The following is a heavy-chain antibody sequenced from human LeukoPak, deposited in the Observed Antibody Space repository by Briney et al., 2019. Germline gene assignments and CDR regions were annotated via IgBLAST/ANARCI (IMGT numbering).Heavy chain of an antibody. J-gene: IGHJ4*02. CDR1: GYTFTGYY. D-gene: IGHD3-10*01. CDR3: ARDHITMVRGVIGY. Sequence: ASVKVSCKASGYTFTGYYMHWVRQAPGQGLEWMGWINPNSGGTNYAQKFQGRVTMTRDTSISTAYMELRSLRSDDTAVYYCARDHITMVRGVIGYWGQGTLVTVSS. CDR2: INPNSGGT. V-gene: IGHV1-2*02.